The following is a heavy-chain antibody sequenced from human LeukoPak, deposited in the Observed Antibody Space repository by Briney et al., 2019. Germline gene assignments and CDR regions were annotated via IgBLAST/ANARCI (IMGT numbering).Heavy chain of an antibody. J-gene: IGHJ5*01. CDR1: GFTFNIYA. V-gene: IGHV3-23*01. D-gene: IGHD3-22*01. CDR3: AKDRPNYYESNGHYYRRDGDS. CDR2: TSSGGDYT. Sequence: GGSLRLSCAASGFTFNIYAMSWVRQAPGKGLEWVSSTSSGGDYTYYTGSVKGRFTISRDNSKNTLYLQMNSLRAEDTATYYCAKDRPNYYESNGHYYRRDGDSWGQGTLVTVSS.